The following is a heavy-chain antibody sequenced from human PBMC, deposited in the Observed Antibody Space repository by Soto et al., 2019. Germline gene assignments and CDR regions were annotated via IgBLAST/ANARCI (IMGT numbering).Heavy chain of an antibody. J-gene: IGHJ4*02. D-gene: IGHD6-6*01. CDR1: GFTFSSYS. CDR3: ARDGSTGLAARLFDY. Sequence: GGSLRLSCAASGFTFSSYSMNWVRQAPGKGLEWVSSISSSSSYIYYADSVKGRFTISRDNAKNSLYLQMNSLRAEDTAVYYCARDGSTGLAARLFDYWGQGTLVTVSS. V-gene: IGHV3-21*01. CDR2: ISSSSSYI.